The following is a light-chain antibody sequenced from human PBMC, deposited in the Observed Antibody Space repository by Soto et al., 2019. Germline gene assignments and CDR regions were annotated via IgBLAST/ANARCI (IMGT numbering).Light chain of an antibody. CDR3: NSYTSSSTPYV. V-gene: IGLV2-14*03. CDR2: DVN. CDR1: SSDVGGYNY. Sequence: QSALTQPASVSGSPGQSITISCTGTSSDVGGYNYVSWYQHHPGKVPKLIIYDVNIRPSGVSDRFSGSKSGNTASLTISGLQAEDEADCFCNSYTSSSTPYVFGTGTKLTVL. J-gene: IGLJ1*01.